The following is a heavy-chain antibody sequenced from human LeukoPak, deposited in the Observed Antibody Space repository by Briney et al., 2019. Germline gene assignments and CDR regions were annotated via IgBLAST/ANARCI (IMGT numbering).Heavy chain of an antibody. CDR1: GFTFSSYW. J-gene: IGHJ6*02. Sequence: PGGSLRLSCAAPGFTFSSYWMHWVRQAPGKGLVWVSRINSDGSSTSYADSVKGRFTISRDNAKNTLYLQMNSLRAEDTAVYYRARGPFTVAGDPRTYYYYGMDVWGQGTTVTVSS. D-gene: IGHD6-19*01. CDR2: INSDGSST. CDR3: ARGPFTVAGDPRTYYYYGMDV. V-gene: IGHV3-74*01.